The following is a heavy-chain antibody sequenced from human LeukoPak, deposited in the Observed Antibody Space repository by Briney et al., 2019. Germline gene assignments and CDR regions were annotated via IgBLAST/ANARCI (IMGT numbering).Heavy chain of an antibody. CDR1: GYSFVSYG. CDR3: ARDWTLGYCSSGSCQGPAFDI. J-gene: IGHJ3*02. D-gene: IGHD2-15*01. CDR2: ISAYNDNT. V-gene: IGHV1-18*01. Sequence: ASVKVSCKASGYSFVSYGISWVRQAPGQGLEWMGWISAYNDNTHYAQKLQGRVTMTTDTSTSTAYMELRSLRSDDTAVYYCARDWTLGYCSSGSCQGPAFDIWGQGTMVTVSS.